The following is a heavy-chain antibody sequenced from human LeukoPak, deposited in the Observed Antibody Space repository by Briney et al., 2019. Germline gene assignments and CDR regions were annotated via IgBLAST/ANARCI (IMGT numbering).Heavy chain of an antibody. CDR2: ITTSDGNT. CDR3: SKEGGLWESAHGGDS. J-gene: IGHJ4*02. D-gene: IGHD3-16*01. V-gene: IGHV3-23*01. Sequence: GGSLRLSCAASGFTFSSYTMSWVRQAPGKGLEWVSTITTSDGNTYYADSVKGRFTVSRDNSKNTLFLQMNSLRAEDTAGYYCSKEGGLWESAHGGDSRGRGTLVTVSS. CDR1: GFTFSSYT.